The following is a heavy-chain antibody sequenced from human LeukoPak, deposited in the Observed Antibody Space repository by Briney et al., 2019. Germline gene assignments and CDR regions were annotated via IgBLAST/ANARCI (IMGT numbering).Heavy chain of an antibody. D-gene: IGHD2-21*02. Sequence: GGSLRLSCTAFGFTFGDYGLSWFRQAPGKGLEWIGFIRSKKVFGGAIEYAASVKGRFTFSRDDSKSIAYLQMNDLRTDDTAVYYCTRDWWRLGFDYWGQGTLVTVSS. CDR1: GFTFGDYG. CDR3: TRDWWRLGFDY. V-gene: IGHV3-49*03. CDR2: IRSKKVFGGAI. J-gene: IGHJ4*02.